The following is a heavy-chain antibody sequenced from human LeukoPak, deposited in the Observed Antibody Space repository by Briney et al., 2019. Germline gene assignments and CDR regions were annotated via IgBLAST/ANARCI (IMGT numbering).Heavy chain of an antibody. CDR2: LYSGGNT. CDR3: ARGSNYMDV. D-gene: IGHD3-10*01. J-gene: IGHJ6*03. Sequence: GGSLRLSCAASGFNVGTSYMSWVRQFPGMRLEWVSVLYSGGNTYYIDSVKGRFTISRGNSKNTLFLQLNSLRGEDTAIYYCARGSNYMDVWGKGTTVTVSS. CDR1: GFNVGTSY. V-gene: IGHV3-53*01.